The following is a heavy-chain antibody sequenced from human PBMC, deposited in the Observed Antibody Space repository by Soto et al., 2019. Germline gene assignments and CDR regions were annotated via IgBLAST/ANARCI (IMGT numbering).Heavy chain of an antibody. CDR3: ARDHEEIGRSMDD. Sequence: SLRLSCAASGFSFSSYAMHWVRQAPGKGLEWVAVISYDGSNKYYADSVKGRFTISRDNSKNTLYLQMNSLRAEDTAVYYCARDHEEIGRSMDDWCQR. V-gene: IGHV3-30-3*01. CDR2: ISYDGSNK. CDR1: GFSFSSYA. J-gene: IGHJ6*02.